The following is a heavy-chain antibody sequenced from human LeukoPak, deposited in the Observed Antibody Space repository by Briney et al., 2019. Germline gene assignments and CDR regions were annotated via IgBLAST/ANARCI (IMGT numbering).Heavy chain of an antibody. Sequence: GASVKVSCKASGYTFTSYDINWVRQATGQGLEWMGWMNPNSGNTGYAQKFQGRVTMTRNTSISTAYMELSSLRSEDTAVYYRARGYSSSWYGNYMEVWGKRTTVTVSS. CDR2: MNPNSGNT. D-gene: IGHD6-13*01. CDR1: GYTFTSYD. J-gene: IGHJ6*03. V-gene: IGHV1-8*01. CDR3: ARGYSSSWYGNYMEV.